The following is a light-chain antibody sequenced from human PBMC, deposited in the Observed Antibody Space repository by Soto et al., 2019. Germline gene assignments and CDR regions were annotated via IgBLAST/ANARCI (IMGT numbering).Light chain of an antibody. Sequence: VLTQSPGTLSLYPGERATLSCRASQSVGSIYLAWYQQKPGQAPRLLIHGASNRASGIPDRFSGSGSGTDFTLTISRLEPEDFAVYYCQQYGSSPRTFGQGTKVDIK. CDR1: QSVGSIY. CDR3: QQYGSSPRT. J-gene: IGKJ1*01. V-gene: IGKV3-20*01. CDR2: GAS.